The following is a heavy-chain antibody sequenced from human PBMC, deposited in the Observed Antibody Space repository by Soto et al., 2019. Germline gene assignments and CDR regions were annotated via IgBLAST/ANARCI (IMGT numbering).Heavy chain of an antibody. CDR2: IWYDGSNK. V-gene: IGHV3-33*01. Sequence: PGGSLRLSCAASGFTFSSYGMHWVRQAPGKGLEWVAVIWYDGSNKYYADSVKGRFTISRDNSKNTLYLQMNSLRAEDTAVYYCARGGVLGNIAAAQPYYYYGMDVWGQGTTVTVSS. CDR3: ARGGVLGNIAAAQPYYYYGMDV. CDR1: GFTFSSYG. J-gene: IGHJ6*02. D-gene: IGHD6-13*01.